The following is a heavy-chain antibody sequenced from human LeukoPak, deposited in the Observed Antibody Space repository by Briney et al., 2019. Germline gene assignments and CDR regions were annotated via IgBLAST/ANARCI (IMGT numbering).Heavy chain of an antibody. V-gene: IGHV3-30*02. Sequence: GGSLRLSCAASGFTFSSYGMYWVRQAPGKGLEWVAFIRYDGSNKYYADSVKGRFTISRDNSKNTLYLQMKSLRAEDTAVYYCAIRDGYRDYWGQGTLVTVSS. CDR3: AIRDGYRDY. D-gene: IGHD5-24*01. J-gene: IGHJ4*02. CDR2: IRYDGSNK. CDR1: GFTFSSYG.